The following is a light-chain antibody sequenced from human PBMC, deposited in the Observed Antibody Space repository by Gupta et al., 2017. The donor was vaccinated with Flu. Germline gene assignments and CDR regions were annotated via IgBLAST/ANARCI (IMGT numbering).Light chain of an antibody. V-gene: IGKV2-28*01. J-gene: IGKJ3*01. CDR3: KQNQQNPFT. CDR2: LGS. Sequence: LLIYLGSNRPSGVPERFSGSGSGTDFTLKISRVEAEDVGVYYCKQNQQNPFTFGPGTKVQIK.